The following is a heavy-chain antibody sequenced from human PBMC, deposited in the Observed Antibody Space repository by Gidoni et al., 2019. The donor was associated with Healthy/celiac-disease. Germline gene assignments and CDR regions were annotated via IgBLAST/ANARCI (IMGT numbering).Heavy chain of an antibody. CDR3: ASAPRDLDTAMADY. CDR2: INHSGST. V-gene: IGHV4-34*01. J-gene: IGHJ4*02. Sequence: QVQLQQWGAGLLKPSETLSLTCAVYGGSFSGYYWSWIRQPPGKGLEWIGEINHSGSTNYNPSLKSRVTISVDTSKNQFSLKLSSVTAADTAVYYCASAPRDLDTAMADYWGQGTLVTVSS. D-gene: IGHD5-18*01. CDR1: GGSFSGYY.